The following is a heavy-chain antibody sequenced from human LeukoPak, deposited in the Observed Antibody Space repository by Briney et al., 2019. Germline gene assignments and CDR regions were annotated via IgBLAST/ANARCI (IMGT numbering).Heavy chain of an antibody. CDR1: GFTFSSYE. Sequence: PGGSLRLSCAASGFTFSSYEMNWVRQAPGKGLKWVSYISSSGSTIYYADSIRGRFTISRDNAKNSLYLQMNSLRAEDTAVYYCARALWGEGHFDYWGQGTLVAVSS. CDR3: ARALWGEGHFDY. D-gene: IGHD2-21*01. CDR2: ISSSGSTI. J-gene: IGHJ4*02. V-gene: IGHV3-48*03.